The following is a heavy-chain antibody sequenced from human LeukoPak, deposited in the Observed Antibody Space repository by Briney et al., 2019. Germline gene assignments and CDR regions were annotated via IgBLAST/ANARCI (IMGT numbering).Heavy chain of an antibody. CDR2: IKSKTDGGTR. Sequence: GGSLRLSCAVSGFTSSNAWMSWVRQAPGKGLEWVGRIKSKTDGGTRDYAAPVKGRFTISRDDSKNALYLQMNSLKTEDTAVYYCTTFDYAAFLIWGQGTMVTVSS. D-gene: IGHD4/OR15-4a*01. CDR1: GFTSSNAW. J-gene: IGHJ3*02. V-gene: IGHV3-15*01. CDR3: TTFDYAAFLI.